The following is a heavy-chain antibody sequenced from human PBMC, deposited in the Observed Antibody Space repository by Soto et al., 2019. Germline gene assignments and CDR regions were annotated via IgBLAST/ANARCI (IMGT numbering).Heavy chain of an antibody. J-gene: IGHJ4*02. D-gene: IGHD3-22*01. CDR2: IILPFGTP. Sequence: QVRLVQSGAEVKKTGSSVKVSCKASGTTFSNYAIGWVRQAPGQGLEWMGGIILPFGTPNYAQKFQGRVEISADESMTTAYMELRGLRSEDTAVYYCVRGPDYEGYFDYWGQGTLVTVSS. CDR1: GTTFSNYA. CDR3: VRGPDYEGYFDY. V-gene: IGHV1-69*12.